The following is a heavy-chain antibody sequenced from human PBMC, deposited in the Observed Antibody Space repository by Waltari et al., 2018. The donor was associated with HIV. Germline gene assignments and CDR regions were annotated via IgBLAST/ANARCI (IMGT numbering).Heavy chain of an antibody. Sequence: QVQLQESGPGLVKPSETLSLTCSVTGGSFNNYYWSWIRQSPGKGLEWIGYILYSGFTNYHPSLKSRVTMSVDTSKNQFSLKLSSVTAADTAVYYCARRGIAARELDNWGQGTLVTVSS. CDR1: GGSFNNYY. CDR2: ILYSGFT. V-gene: IGHV4-59*01. CDR3: ARRGIAARELDN. J-gene: IGHJ4*02. D-gene: IGHD6-6*01.